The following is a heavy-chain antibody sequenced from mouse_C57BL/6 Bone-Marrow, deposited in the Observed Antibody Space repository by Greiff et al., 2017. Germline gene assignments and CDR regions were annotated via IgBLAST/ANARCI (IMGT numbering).Heavy chain of an antibody. D-gene: IGHD1-1*01. CDR3: VKGEDYYGSRRTLYAMDY. Sequence: VQLQESDAELVKPGASVKISCKVSGYTFTDHTIHWMKQRPEQGLEWIGYIYPRDGSTKYNEKFKGKATLTADKSSSTAYMQLNSLTSEDSAVYFCVKGEDYYGSRRTLYAMDYWGQGTSVTVSS. CDR2: IYPRDGST. J-gene: IGHJ4*01. V-gene: IGHV1-78*01. CDR1: GYTFTDHT.